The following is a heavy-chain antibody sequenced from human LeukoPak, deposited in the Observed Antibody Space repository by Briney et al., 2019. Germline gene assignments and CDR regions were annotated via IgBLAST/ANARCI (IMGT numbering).Heavy chain of an antibody. CDR3: AHSVSNDQFPDRWFGELLSTPFDP. D-gene: IGHD3-10*01. Sequence: SGPTLVKPTQTLTLTCTFSGFSLSTSGVGVGWIRQPPGKALEWLALIYWNDDKRYSPSLKSRLTITKDTSKNQVVLTMTNMDPVDTATYYCAHSVSNDQFPDRWFGELLSTPFDPWGQGTLVTVSS. CDR1: GFSLSTSGVG. CDR2: IYWNDDK. V-gene: IGHV2-5*01. J-gene: IGHJ5*02.